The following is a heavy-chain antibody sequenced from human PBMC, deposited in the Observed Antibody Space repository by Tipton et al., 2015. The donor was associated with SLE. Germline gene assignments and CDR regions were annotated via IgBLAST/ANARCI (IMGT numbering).Heavy chain of an antibody. CDR1: GNSITSSHY. CDR2: INHSGST. V-gene: IGHV4-38-2*02. D-gene: IGHD1-1*01. Sequence: TLSLTCSVSGNSITSSHYWGWIRQPPGKGLEWIGEINHSGSTNYNPSLKSRVTISVDTSKNQFSLKLSSVTAADTAVYYCARGILEPGDYWGQGTLVTVSS. CDR3: ARGILEPGDY. J-gene: IGHJ4*02.